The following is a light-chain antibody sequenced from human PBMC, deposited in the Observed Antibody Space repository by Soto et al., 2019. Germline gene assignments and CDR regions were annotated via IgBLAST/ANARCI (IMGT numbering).Light chain of an antibody. CDR1: SSNIGSNN. J-gene: IGLJ2*01. CDR2: SNN. Sequence: QSVLTQPPSASGTPGQTVTISCSGSSSNIGSNNVNWYQQLPGTAPTLLIYSNNQRPSGVPDRFSGSKSGTSASLSISGLQSEDEADYYCAAWEDSLTVVFGGGTKVTVL. CDR3: AAWEDSLTVV. V-gene: IGLV1-44*01.